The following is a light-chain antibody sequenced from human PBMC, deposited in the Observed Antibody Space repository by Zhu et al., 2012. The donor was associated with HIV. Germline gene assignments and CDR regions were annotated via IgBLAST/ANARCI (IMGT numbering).Light chain of an antibody. J-gene: IGKJ5*01. CDR2: GAS. Sequence: EIVMTQSPATLSVSPGERVTLSCRASQSVSSNLAWYQQKPGQAPRLVIHGASTRATGIPARFSGSGSGTEFTLTISSMQSEDFAVYYCQQYNKWPPITFGQGTRLEIK. CDR1: QSVSSN. CDR3: QQYNKWPPIT. V-gene: IGKV3-15*01.